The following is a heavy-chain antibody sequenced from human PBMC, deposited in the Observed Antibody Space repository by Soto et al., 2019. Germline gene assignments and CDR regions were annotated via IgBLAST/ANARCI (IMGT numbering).Heavy chain of an antibody. CDR3: ARGVLIRGVITGADY. CDR2: IYPGDSDT. CDR1: GHSFTHHC. J-gene: IGHJ4*02. Sequence: CEFLKIPCNGSGHSFTHHCIGCVRQMPGKGLEWMGIIYPGDSDTRYSPSFQGQVTISADKSISTAYLQWSSLKASDTAMYYCARGVLIRGVITGADYWGQGTLVTVSS. V-gene: IGHV5-51*01. D-gene: IGHD3-10*01.